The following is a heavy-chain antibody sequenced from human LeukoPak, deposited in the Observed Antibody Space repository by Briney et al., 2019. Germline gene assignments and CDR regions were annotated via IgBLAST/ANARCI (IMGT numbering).Heavy chain of an antibody. V-gene: IGHV3-48*01. CDR3: ARDTWYINTWLLAFDI. Sequence: GGSLRLSCVASGFTFSDYSLIWVRQAPGKGLEWVSYINSISTTIYYADSVKGRFAISRDNAKNSLYLQMNSLRAEDTAVYYCARDTWYINTWLLAFDIWGQGTMLTVSS. D-gene: IGHD6-13*01. CDR2: INSISTTI. J-gene: IGHJ3*02. CDR1: GFTFSDYS.